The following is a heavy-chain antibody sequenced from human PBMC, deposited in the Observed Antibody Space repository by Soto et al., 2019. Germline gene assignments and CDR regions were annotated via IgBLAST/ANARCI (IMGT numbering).Heavy chain of an antibody. CDR1: GGSISSGDYY. J-gene: IGHJ6*02. D-gene: IGHD3-22*01. V-gene: IGHV4-30-4*01. Sequence: SETLSLTCTVSGGSISSGDYYWSWIRQPPGKGLEWIGYIYYSGSTYYNPSLKSRVTISVDTSKNQFSLKLSSVTAADTAVYYCASLKGGYLYGMDVWGQGTTVTVSS. CDR2: IYYSGST. CDR3: ASLKGGYLYGMDV.